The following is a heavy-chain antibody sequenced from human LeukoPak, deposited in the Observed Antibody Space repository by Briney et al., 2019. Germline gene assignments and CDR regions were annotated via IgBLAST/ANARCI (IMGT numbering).Heavy chain of an antibody. CDR2: ISDDGRRK. J-gene: IGHJ5*02. D-gene: IGHD2-2*02. V-gene: IGHV3-30*03. CDR1: GFSFISYG. CDR3: ARGRDYCSSTSCYTADWFDP. Sequence: GGSLRLSCAASGFSFISYGMHWVRQAPGKGLEWVRVISDDGRRKDEADSVKGRFTISRDNSKDTLYLQMNSLRSEDTAVYYCARGRDYCSSTSCYTADWFDPWGQGTLVTVSS.